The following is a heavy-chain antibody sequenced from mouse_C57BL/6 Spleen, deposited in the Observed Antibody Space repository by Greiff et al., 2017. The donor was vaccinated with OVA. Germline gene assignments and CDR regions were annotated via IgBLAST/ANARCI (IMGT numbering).Heavy chain of an antibody. CDR3: AYGYDVPYYAMDY. J-gene: IGHJ4*01. CDR1: GYTFTSYW. D-gene: IGHD2-2*01. V-gene: IGHV1-59*01. Sequence: VQLQQPGAELVRPGTSVKLSCKASGYTFTSYWMHWVKQRPGQGLEWIGVIDPSDSYTNYNQKFKGKATLTVDTSSSTAYMQLSSLTSEDSAVYYCAYGYDVPYYAMDYWGQGTSVTVSS. CDR2: IDPSDSYT.